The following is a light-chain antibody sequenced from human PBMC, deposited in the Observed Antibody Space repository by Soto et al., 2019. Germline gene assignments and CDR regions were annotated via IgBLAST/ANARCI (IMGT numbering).Light chain of an antibody. CDR3: QHYNSYSEA. Sequence: DIQMTQSPSSLSASLGDRVTITCRASRTIDNYLNWYQQKPGRAPELLVYATSSLQSGVPSRFTGGGSGTHFTLTISGLQPEDFATYYCQHYNSYSEAFGQGTKVDIK. J-gene: IGKJ1*01. CDR1: RTIDNY. V-gene: IGKV1-39*01. CDR2: ATS.